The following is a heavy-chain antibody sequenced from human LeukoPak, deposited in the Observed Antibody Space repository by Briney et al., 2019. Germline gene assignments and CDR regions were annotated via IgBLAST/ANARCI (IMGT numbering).Heavy chain of an antibody. CDR2: IYTSGST. D-gene: IGHD1-26*01. J-gene: IGHJ4*02. CDR1: GGSISSGSYY. V-gene: IGHV4-61*02. CDR3: ARGRRGGSYLFY. Sequence: PSETLSLTCTVSGGSISSGSYYWSWIRQPAGKGLEWIGRIYTSGSTNYNPSLKSRVTISVDTSKNQFSLKLSSVTAADTAVYYCARGRRGGSYLFYWGQGTLVIVSS.